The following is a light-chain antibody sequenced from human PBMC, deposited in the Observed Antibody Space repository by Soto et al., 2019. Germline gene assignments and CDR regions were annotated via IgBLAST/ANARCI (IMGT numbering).Light chain of an antibody. CDR1: QSVSSSY. CDR2: GAS. Sequence: EIVLTQSPGTLSLSPGERATLSCRASQSVSSSYLAWYQQKPGQAPRLHIYGASSRATGIPGRFSGSGSGTDFTLTISRLEPEDFAVYYCQQYGRSPFTFGPGTKVDIK. CDR3: QQYGRSPFT. V-gene: IGKV3-20*01. J-gene: IGKJ3*01.